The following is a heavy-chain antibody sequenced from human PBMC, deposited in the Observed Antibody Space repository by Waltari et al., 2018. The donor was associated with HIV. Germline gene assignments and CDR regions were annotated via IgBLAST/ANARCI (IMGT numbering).Heavy chain of an antibody. J-gene: IGHJ3*01. Sequence: EVQLVDSGGGLVQPGGSLRLSCAASGFTVSNNFMSWVRQAPGQGVELVSVIYSGGSTYYAESVKGRFTISRENSKNTLYLQMNSLRVEDTAVYYCAREEAVTARGGIDVWGQGTMVTVSS. CDR3: AREEAVTARGGIDV. V-gene: IGHV3-66*01. D-gene: IGHD3-10*01. CDR1: GFTVSNNF. CDR2: IYSGGST.